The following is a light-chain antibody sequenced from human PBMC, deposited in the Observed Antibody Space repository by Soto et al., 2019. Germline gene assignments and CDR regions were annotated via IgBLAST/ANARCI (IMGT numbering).Light chain of an antibody. Sequence: DIQMPQSPSSLSASVGDRVTIACRASESVRRYLNWFQQKPGKDPKLLISGASSLQSGVPSRFSGSGSGTDFTLTIRSLQPEASATYYCQQSHSKTFGQGTKVEIK. J-gene: IGKJ1*01. CDR3: QQSHSKT. V-gene: IGKV1-39*01. CDR2: GAS. CDR1: ESVRRY.